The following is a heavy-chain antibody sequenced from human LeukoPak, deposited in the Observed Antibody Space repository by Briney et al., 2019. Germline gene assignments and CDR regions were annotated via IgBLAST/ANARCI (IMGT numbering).Heavy chain of an antibody. Sequence: PGGSLRLSCAASESTFGNFAMHWVRQTPDKGLEWVALISFDGVTTYYADSVRGRFTISRDNSKNTLFLQMNSLRGEDTAVYYCAREYSDSYGVIGHFDSWGQGTLVPVYS. D-gene: IGHD2-21*01. CDR1: ESTFGNFA. V-gene: IGHV3-30-3*01. J-gene: IGHJ4*02. CDR3: AREYSDSYGVIGHFDS. CDR2: ISFDGVTT.